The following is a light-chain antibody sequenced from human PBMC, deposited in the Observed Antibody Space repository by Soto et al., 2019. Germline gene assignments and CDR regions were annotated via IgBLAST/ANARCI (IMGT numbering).Light chain of an antibody. J-gene: IGKJ2*01. Sequence: EIVLTQSPGTLSLSPGERATLSCRASQFLSSSYVVWYQQKPGQAPRLLIYAASRRATGIPDRFSGSGSATEYTRTISRLEPEDFAVDYCQQQGTFGQGTRLEIK. CDR3: QQQGT. CDR2: AAS. CDR1: QFLSSSY. V-gene: IGKV3-20*01.